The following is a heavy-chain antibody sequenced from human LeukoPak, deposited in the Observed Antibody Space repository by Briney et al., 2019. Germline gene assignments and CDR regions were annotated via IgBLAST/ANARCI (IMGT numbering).Heavy chain of an antibody. CDR1: GFTVSSNY. CDR3: ARAGLYNWNYEGTAYFDY. V-gene: IGHV3-53*01. D-gene: IGHD1-7*01. CDR2: IYSGGST. Sequence: GGSLRLSCAASGFTVSSNYMSWVRQAPGKGLEWVSLIYSGGSTYYADSVKGRFTISRDNSKNTLYLQMNSLRAEDTALYYCARAGLYNWNYEGTAYFDYWGQGTLVTVSS. J-gene: IGHJ4*02.